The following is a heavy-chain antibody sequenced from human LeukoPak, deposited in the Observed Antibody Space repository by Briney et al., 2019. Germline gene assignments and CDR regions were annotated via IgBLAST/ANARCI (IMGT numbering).Heavy chain of an antibody. CDR2: INHSGST. CDR1: GGSFSGYY. V-gene: IGHV4-34*01. J-gene: IGHJ5*02. CDR3: ARVRFGELFQNNWFDP. D-gene: IGHD3-10*01. Sequence: SETLSLTCVVYGGSFSGYYWSWIRQPPRKGLEWIGEINHSGSTNYNPSLKSRVTISVDTSKNQFSLKLSSVTAADTAVYYCARVRFGELFQNNWFDPWGQGTLVTVSS.